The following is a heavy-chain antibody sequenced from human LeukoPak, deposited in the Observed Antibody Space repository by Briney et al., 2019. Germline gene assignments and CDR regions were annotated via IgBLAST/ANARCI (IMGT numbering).Heavy chain of an antibody. V-gene: IGHV4-38-2*02. CDR3: ARDLPRGCSSTSCYQVLGWPKVPYYFDY. D-gene: IGHD2-2*01. J-gene: IGHJ4*02. CDR2: IYHSGST. CDR1: GYSISSGYY. Sequence: SETLSLTCAVSGYSISSGYYWGWIRQPPGKGLEWIGSIYHSGSTYYNPSLKSRVTISVDTSKNQFSLKLSSVTAADTAVYYCARDLPRGCSSTSCYQVLGWPKVPYYFDYWGQGTLVTVSS.